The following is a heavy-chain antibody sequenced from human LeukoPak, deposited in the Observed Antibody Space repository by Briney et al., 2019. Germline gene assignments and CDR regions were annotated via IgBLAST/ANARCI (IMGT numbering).Heavy chain of an antibody. CDR3: ARDVSRISDY. Sequence: GGSLRLSCAASGFMFSNHWMTWVRQAPGKGLEWVANIKQDGGETYYMDYVKGRFTISRDNAKNSLHLQMDSLRAEDTAVYYCARDVSRISDYWGQGTLVTVSS. V-gene: IGHV3-7*01. D-gene: IGHD2-15*01. CDR1: GFMFSNHW. J-gene: IGHJ4*02. CDR2: IKQDGGET.